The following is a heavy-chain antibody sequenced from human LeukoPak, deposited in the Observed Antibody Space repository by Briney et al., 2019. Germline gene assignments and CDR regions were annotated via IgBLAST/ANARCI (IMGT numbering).Heavy chain of an antibody. J-gene: IGHJ4*02. Sequence: GGSLRLSCAASGFTFSSYGMHWVRQAPGKGLEWVAFIRYDGSNKYYADSVKGRFTISRDNSKNTLYLQMNSLRAEDTAVYYCAKGAAGGSYGLAPELDYWGQGTLVTVSS. CDR1: GFTFSSYG. V-gene: IGHV3-30*02. CDR3: AKGAAGGSYGLAPELDY. CDR2: IRYDGSNK. D-gene: IGHD5-18*01.